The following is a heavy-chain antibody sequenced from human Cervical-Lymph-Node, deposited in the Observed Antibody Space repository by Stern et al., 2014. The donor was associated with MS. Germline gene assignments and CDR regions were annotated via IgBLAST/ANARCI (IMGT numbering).Heavy chain of an antibody. Sequence: VQLVESGPGLVKPSGTLSLTCAVSGGSIISNNWWTWVRQPPGKGLEWIGYIYHSGYTNYNPSLKSRVAMSVDKSKDQFSLKLSSVTAADTAVYYCVRAAPVGIMDVWGQGTEVTVSS. J-gene: IGHJ6*02. CDR3: VRAAPVGIMDV. CDR2: IYHSGYT. V-gene: IGHV4-4*02. D-gene: IGHD2-15*01. CDR1: GGSIISNNW.